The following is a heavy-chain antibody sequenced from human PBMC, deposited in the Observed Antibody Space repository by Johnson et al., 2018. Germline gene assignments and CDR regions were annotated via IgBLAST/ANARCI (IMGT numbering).Heavy chain of an antibody. CDR3: ARESFSITAGNDGFDI. D-gene: IGHD6-13*01. Sequence: QVQLQESGPGLVEPSETLSLTCSISGGSFTTPGSYCGWIRQPPGKGLEWIGSISYSGSTYSNPSLNSRVTISLGASKNQSYLKLSSLTAADTGVYYWARESFSITAGNDGFDIWGQGTMVIVSS. V-gene: IGHV4-39*07. CDR2: ISYSGST. J-gene: IGHJ3*02. CDR1: GGSFTTPGSY.